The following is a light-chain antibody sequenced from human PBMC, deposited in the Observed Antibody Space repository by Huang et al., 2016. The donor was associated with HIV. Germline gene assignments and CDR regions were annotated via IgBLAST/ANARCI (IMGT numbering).Light chain of an antibody. CDR3: QQYDNSPWT. V-gene: IGKV3-20*01. Sequence: ETVLTQSPGTLSLSPGERATLSCRASQGISSSHLAWYQQKPGQAPRLLSYGASSRATGIPDRFSGSGSGTDFTLTLSRLEPEDLAVYFCQQYDNSPWTFGQGTKVEVK. J-gene: IGKJ1*01. CDR2: GAS. CDR1: QGISSSH.